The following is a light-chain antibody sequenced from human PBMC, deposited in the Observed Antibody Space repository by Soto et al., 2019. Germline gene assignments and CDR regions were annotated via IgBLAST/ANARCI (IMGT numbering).Light chain of an antibody. CDR1: SSDVGAYNY. V-gene: IGLV2-14*01. J-gene: IGLJ3*02. CDR3: SSYASDITHV. Sequence: QSALTQPASVSGSPGQSITISCTGSSSDVGAYNYVSWYRQYPGKAPQVIIYEVSDRPSGISNRFSGVKSGNTASLTISGLQAEDEADYYCSSYASDITHVFGGGTKLTVL. CDR2: EVS.